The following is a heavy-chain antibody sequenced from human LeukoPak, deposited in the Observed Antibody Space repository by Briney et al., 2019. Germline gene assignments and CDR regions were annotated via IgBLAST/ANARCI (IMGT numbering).Heavy chain of an antibody. CDR2: INNNGLTT. CDR3: ARGPNSSSWYGLDY. Sequence: PGGSLRFSCAASGFTFSTYAVTWVRQAPGMGLVWVSRINNNGLTTTYADSVKGRFTISRDNAKNMLYLQMNSLTAEDTAVYFCARGPNSSSWYGLDYLGQGTLVSVSS. V-gene: IGHV3-74*01. D-gene: IGHD6-13*01. CDR1: GFTFSTYA. J-gene: IGHJ4*02.